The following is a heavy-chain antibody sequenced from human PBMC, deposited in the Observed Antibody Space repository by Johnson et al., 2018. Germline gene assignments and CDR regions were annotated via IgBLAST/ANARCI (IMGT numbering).Heavy chain of an antibody. Sequence: EVQLVESGAEVKKPGESXKISCKGSEYNCIAYWNAWVRQMPGKGLEWIGIIYPADSDTRYSPSFQGQVTISVDKSIHTAHLQWSSLKPSDTALSYRARQAVTSPHLDYWGQGTLVTVSS. V-gene: IGHV5-51*01. CDR3: ARQAVTSPHLDY. D-gene: IGHD4-17*01. CDR2: IYPADSDT. CDR1: EYNCIAYW. J-gene: IGHJ4*02.